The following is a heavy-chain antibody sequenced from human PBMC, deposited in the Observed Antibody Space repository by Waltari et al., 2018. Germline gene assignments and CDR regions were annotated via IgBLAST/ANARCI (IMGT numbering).Heavy chain of an antibody. J-gene: IGHJ4*02. V-gene: IGHV3-48*02. CDR2: ISSSSSTL. D-gene: IGHD3-3*01. Sequence: EVQLVESGGGLVQPGGSLRPSCAASGFPFRSYSMNRVRQAPGKGLEWFSYISSSSSTLNYADSVKGRFTISRDNAKNSLYLQMNSLRDEDTAVYYCARFREWFWGQGTLVTVSS. CDR3: ARFREWF. CDR1: GFPFRSYS.